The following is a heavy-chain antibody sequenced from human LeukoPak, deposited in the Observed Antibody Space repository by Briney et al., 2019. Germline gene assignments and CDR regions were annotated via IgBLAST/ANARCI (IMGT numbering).Heavy chain of an antibody. Sequence: ASVKVSCKASGYTFTGYYMRWVRQAPGQGLEWMGWINPNSGGTNYAQKFQGRVTMTRDTSISTAYMELSRLRSDDTAVYYCARDHARVWLGEQKAEYFQHWGKGTLVTVSS. J-gene: IGHJ1*01. CDR3: ARDHARVWLGEQKAEYFQH. V-gene: IGHV1-2*02. CDR2: INPNSGGT. D-gene: IGHD3-10*01. CDR1: GYTFTGYY.